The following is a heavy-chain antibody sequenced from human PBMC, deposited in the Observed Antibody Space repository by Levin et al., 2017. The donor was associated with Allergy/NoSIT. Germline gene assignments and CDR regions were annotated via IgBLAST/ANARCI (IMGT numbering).Heavy chain of an antibody. CDR1: GFTFSSYA. J-gene: IGHJ3*02. D-gene: IGHD6-19*01. Sequence: PGGSLRLSCAASGFTFSSYAMHWVRQAPGKGLEWVAVISYDGNHKYYADSVKGRFTISRDNSKNTLYLQMNSLRAEDTAVYYCARGPYSSDGTGAFHIWGQGTMVTVSP. CDR3: ARGPYSSDGTGAFHI. CDR2: ISYDGNHK. V-gene: IGHV3-30-3*01.